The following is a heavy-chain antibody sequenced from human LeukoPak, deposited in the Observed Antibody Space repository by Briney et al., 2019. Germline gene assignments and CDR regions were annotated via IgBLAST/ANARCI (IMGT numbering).Heavy chain of an antibody. J-gene: IGHJ4*02. Sequence: SLRLSCAASGFTFDDYAMHWVRQAPGKGLEWVSGISWNRKSIGYADSVKGRFTISRDNAKKSLYLQMNSLRGDDTALYYCARDIGEGGYTYGSFDYWGQGTLVTVSS. CDR1: GFTFDDYA. V-gene: IGHV3-9*01. CDR2: ISWNRKSI. D-gene: IGHD5-12*01. CDR3: ARDIGEGGYTYGSFDY.